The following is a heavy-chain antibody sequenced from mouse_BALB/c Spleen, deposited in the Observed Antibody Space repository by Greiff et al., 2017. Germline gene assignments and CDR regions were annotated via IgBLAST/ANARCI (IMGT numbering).Heavy chain of an antibody. Sequence: VQLQQSGAELVKPGASVKLSCKASGYTFTSYYMYWVKQRPGQGLEWIGEINPSNGGTNFNEKFKSKATLTVDKSSSTAYMQLSSLTSEDSAVYYCTRSGLRRNYFDYWGQGTTLTVSS. J-gene: IGHJ2*01. CDR1: GYTFTSYY. CDR2: INPSNGGT. CDR3: TRSGLRRNYFDY. D-gene: IGHD2-4*01. V-gene: IGHV1S81*02.